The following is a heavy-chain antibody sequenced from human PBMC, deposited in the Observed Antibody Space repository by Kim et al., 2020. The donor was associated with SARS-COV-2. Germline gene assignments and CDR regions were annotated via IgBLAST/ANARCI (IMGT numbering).Heavy chain of an antibody. V-gene: IGHV4-34*01. Sequence: LKSRVTISVDTSKNQFSLKLSSVTAADTAVYYCASLNWNHHAGAYNWFDPWGQGTLVTVSS. J-gene: IGHJ5*02. CDR3: ASLNWNHHAGAYNWFDP. D-gene: IGHD1-20*01.